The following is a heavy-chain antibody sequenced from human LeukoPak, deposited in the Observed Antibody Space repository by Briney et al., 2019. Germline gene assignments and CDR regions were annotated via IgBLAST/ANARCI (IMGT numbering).Heavy chain of an antibody. J-gene: IGHJ5*02. CDR2: INHSGST. CDR3: AREWGGCSSTSCYDYSSSITFDP. CDR1: GGSFSGYY. Sequence: PSETLSLTCGVYGGSFSGYYWSWIRQPPGKGLEWIGEINHSGSTNFNPSLKSRVTISVDTSKNQFSLKLSSVTAADTAVYYCAREWGGCSSTSCYDYSSSITFDPWGQGTLVTVSS. D-gene: IGHD2-2*01. V-gene: IGHV4-34*01.